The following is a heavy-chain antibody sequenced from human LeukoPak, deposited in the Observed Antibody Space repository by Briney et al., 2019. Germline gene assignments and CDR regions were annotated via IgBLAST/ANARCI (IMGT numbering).Heavy chain of an antibody. Sequence: SETLSLTCTVSGVSISSYYWSWIRQPPGKGLEWIGYIYYSGSTNYNPSLKSRVTISVDTSKNQFSLKLSSVTAADTAVYYCARYVLTGDNWFDPWGQGTLVTVSS. J-gene: IGHJ5*02. CDR2: IYYSGST. D-gene: IGHD3-9*01. CDR3: ARYVLTGDNWFDP. V-gene: IGHV4-59*01. CDR1: GVSISSYY.